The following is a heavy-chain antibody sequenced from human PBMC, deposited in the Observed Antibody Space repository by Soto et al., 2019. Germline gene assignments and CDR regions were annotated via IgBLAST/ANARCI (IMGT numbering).Heavy chain of an antibody. V-gene: IGHV3-64D*06. CDR1: GFTFSSYA. Sequence: GGSLRLSCSASGFTFSSYAMHWFRQAPGKGLEYVSAISSNGGSTYYADSVKGRFTISRDNSKNTLYLQMSSLRAEDTAVYYCVKAILGYCSGGSCYPFQHWGQGTLVTVSS. CDR3: VKAILGYCSGGSCYPFQH. D-gene: IGHD2-15*01. J-gene: IGHJ1*01. CDR2: ISSNGGST.